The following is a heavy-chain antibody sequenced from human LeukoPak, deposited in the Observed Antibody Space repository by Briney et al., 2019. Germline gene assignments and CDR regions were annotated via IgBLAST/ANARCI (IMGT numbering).Heavy chain of an antibody. CDR3: AKKYYYDSSGYYRENDY. CDR2: ISGSGGST. Sequence: PGGSPRLSCAASGFTFSSYAMSWVRQAPGKGLEWVSAISGSGGSTYYADSVKGRFTISRDNSKNTLYLQMNSLRAEDTAVYYCAKKYYYDSSGYYRENDYWGQGTLVTVSS. D-gene: IGHD3-22*01. CDR1: GFTFSSYA. V-gene: IGHV3-23*01. J-gene: IGHJ4*02.